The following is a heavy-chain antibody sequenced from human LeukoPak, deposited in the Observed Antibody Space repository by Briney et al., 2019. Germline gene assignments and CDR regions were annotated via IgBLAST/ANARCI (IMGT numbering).Heavy chain of an antibody. Sequence: GGSLRLSCAASGFTFSSYAMSWVRQAPGKGLEWVSAIGGSGGSTYYADSVKGRFTISRDNSKNTLYLQMNSLRAEDTAVYYCAKAPPAIAVAGPAPFDYWGQGTLVTVSS. CDR3: AKAPPAIAVAGPAPFDY. J-gene: IGHJ4*02. CDR1: GFTFSSYA. D-gene: IGHD6-19*01. CDR2: IGGSGGST. V-gene: IGHV3-23*01.